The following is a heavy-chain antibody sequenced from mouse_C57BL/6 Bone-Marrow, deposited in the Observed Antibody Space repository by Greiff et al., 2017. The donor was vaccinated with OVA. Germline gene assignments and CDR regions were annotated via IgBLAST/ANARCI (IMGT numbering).Heavy chain of an antibody. CDR1: GYTFTNYW. CDR2: IYPGGGYT. CDR3: ARSGSYYYAMDY. Sequence: QVQLQQSGAELVSPGTSVKMSCKASGYTFTNYWIGWAKQRPGHGLEWIGDIYPGGGYTNYNEKFKGKATLTADKSSSTAYMQFSSLTSEDSAIYYCARSGSYYYAMDYWGQGTSVTVSS. D-gene: IGHD1-1*01. J-gene: IGHJ4*01. V-gene: IGHV1-63*01.